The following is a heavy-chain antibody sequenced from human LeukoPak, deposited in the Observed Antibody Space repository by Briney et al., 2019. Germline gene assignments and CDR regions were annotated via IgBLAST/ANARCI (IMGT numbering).Heavy chain of an antibody. V-gene: IGHV3-74*01. J-gene: IGHJ5*02. Sequence: GGSLRLSCVDSTLSFRDSWMHWVRQAPGKGLVWVARIDVDGSSRTYTDSVRGRFTLSRDNAKNTVYLQMNSLRVDDTAVYYCARSVTGQSTAWGLGTLVTVSS. CDR2: IDVDGSSR. D-gene: IGHD2-21*02. CDR3: ARSVTGQSTA. CDR1: TLSFRDSW.